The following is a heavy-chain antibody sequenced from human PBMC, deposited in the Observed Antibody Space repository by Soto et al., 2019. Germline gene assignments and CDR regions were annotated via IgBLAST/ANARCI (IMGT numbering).Heavy chain of an antibody. D-gene: IGHD5-18*01. CDR2: ISYDGSNK. J-gene: IGHJ3*02. V-gene: IGHV3-30*18. CDR3: ANERIQRHHFKDAFDI. Sequence: QVQLVESGGGVVQPGRSLRLSCAASGFTFSSYGMHWVRQAPGKGLEWVAVISYDGSNKYYADSVKGRFTISRDNSKNTLYLQMNSLRAGDTAVYYCANERIQRHHFKDAFDIWGQGTMVTVSS. CDR1: GFTFSSYG.